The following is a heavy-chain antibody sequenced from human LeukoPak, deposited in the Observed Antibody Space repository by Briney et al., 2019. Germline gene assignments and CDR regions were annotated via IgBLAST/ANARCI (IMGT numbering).Heavy chain of an antibody. V-gene: IGHV3-20*04. D-gene: IGHD3-10*01. CDR1: GFTFDDYG. Sequence: GGSLRLSCAASGFTFDDYGMSWVRQGPGKGLEWVSGINWNGGSIGYADSVKGRFTISRDNAKNSLYLRMNSLRAEDTALYYCARDPTEGFEELLSPPDYWGQGTLVTVSS. J-gene: IGHJ4*02. CDR2: INWNGGSI. CDR3: ARDPTEGFEELLSPPDY.